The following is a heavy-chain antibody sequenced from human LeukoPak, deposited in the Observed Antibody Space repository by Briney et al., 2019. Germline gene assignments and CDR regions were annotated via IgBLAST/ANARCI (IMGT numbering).Heavy chain of an antibody. J-gene: IGHJ4*02. CDR1: GFTFSRSA. V-gene: IGHV3-23*01. CDR3: VKGRISEDGLDF. Sequence: PGGSLRLSCAASGFTFSRSAMTWVRQTPGKGLDGVSSISSSGNTYYADSVRGRFTISRDNFKNMLYLQMNSLRAEDTAVYYCVKGRISEDGLDFWGQGTLVTVSS. D-gene: IGHD6-13*01. CDR2: ISSSGNT.